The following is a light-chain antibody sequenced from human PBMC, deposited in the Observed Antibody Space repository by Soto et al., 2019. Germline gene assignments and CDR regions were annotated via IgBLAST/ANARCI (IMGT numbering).Light chain of an antibody. Sequence: QSVLTQPASVSGSPGQSITIACPGTISDVGGYNFVSWYQQYPGKAPKLMICDVSNRPSGVSNRFSGSKSGNTASLTISGLQAEDEADYYCSSFTGSNYVFGTGTKVTGL. J-gene: IGLJ1*01. V-gene: IGLV2-14*03. CDR1: ISDVGGYNF. CDR2: DVS. CDR3: SSFTGSNYV.